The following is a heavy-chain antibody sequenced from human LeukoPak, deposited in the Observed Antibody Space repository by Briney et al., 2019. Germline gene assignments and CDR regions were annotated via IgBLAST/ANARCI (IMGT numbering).Heavy chain of an antibody. CDR1: GYTFTSCD. J-gene: IGHJ4*02. CDR2: MNPKSGNT. V-gene: IGHV1-8*03. Sequence: ASVKVSCKASGYTFTSCDINWVRQATGQGLEWMGWMNPKSGNTGYAQKFQGRVTITRNTSITTAYMELSSLRSEDTAVYYCARVEMATIGRPFDYWGQGTLVTVSS. CDR3: ARVEMATIGRPFDY. D-gene: IGHD5-24*01.